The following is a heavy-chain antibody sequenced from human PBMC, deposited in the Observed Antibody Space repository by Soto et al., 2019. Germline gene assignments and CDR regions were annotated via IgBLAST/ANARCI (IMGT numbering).Heavy chain of an antibody. V-gene: IGHV3-15*01. Sequence: EVQLVESGGGLVKPGGSLRLSCAASGFTFSNAWMSWVRQAPGKGLEWVGRIKSKTDGGTTDYAAPVKGRFTISRDDSKNTLYLQMNSLKTEDIAVYYCTTYSSGWYGFDYWGQGTLVTVSS. D-gene: IGHD6-19*01. CDR2: IKSKTDGGTT. CDR1: GFTFSNAW. J-gene: IGHJ4*02. CDR3: TTYSSGWYGFDY.